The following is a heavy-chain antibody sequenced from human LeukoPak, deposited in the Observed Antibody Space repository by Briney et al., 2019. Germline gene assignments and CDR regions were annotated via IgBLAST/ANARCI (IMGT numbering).Heavy chain of an antibody. CDR1: GLTFRTYA. J-gene: IGHJ4*02. V-gene: IGHV3-30*04. CDR2: ISYDGSNK. CDR3: ARDLVDTAMVSFDY. D-gene: IGHD5-18*01. Sequence: GGSLRLSCAASGLTFRTYAMSWVRQAPGKGLEWVAVISYDGSNKYYADSVKGRFTISRDNSKNTLYLQMNSLRAEDTALYYCARDLVDTAMVSFDYWGQGTLVTVSS.